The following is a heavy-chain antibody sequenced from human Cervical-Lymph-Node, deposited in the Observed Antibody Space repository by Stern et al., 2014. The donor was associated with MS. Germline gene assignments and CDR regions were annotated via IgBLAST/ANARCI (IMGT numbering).Heavy chain of an antibody. J-gene: IGHJ4*02. CDR3: ARARGEPPSD. Sequence: VQLVQSGAEVKKPGASVKVSCKASGYTFTSYGISWGRQAPGQGLEWVGWISAYNGNTHQAHTTQGRVTMTTDTSTSTAYMELRSLRSDDTAVYYCARARGEPPSDWGQGTLVTVSS. V-gene: IGHV1-18*01. CDR2: ISAYNGNT. D-gene: IGHD3-16*01. CDR1: GYTFTSYG.